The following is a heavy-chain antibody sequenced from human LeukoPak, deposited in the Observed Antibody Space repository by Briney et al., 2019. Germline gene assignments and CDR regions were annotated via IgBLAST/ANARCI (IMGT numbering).Heavy chain of an antibody. V-gene: IGHV3-48*03. CDR3: ARAAYMALGVIITPPFDY. CDR1: GFTFTGYE. CDR2: ISSTGSTM. D-gene: IGHD3-10*01. Sequence: GGSLRLSCAASGFTFTGYEMNWVRQAPGKGLEWVSSISSTGSTMYYADSVKGRFTISRDNAKNSLYLQMNSLRAEDTNIYYCARAAYMALGVIITPPFDYWGQGTLVTVSS. J-gene: IGHJ4*02.